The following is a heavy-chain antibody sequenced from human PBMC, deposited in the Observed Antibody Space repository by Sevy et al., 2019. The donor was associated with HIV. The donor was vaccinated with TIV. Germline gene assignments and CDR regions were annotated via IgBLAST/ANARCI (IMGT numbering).Heavy chain of an antibody. CDR1: GFTVSSNY. V-gene: IGHV3-53*01. CDR2: IYSGGST. Sequence: GGSLRLSCAASGFTVSSNYMSWVRHAPGKGLEWVSVIYSGGSTYYADSVKGRFTISRDNSKNTLYLQMNSLRAEDTAVYYCARRKRGRYYDSSGYWPFDYWGQGTLVTVSS. D-gene: IGHD3-22*01. J-gene: IGHJ4*02. CDR3: ARRKRGRYYDSSGYWPFDY.